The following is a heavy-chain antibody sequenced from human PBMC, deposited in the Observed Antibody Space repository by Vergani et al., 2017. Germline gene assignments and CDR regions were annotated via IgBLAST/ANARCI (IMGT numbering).Heavy chain of an antibody. V-gene: IGHV3-15*01. J-gene: IGHJ4*02. CDR1: GITFKNAW. CDR2: IRSKNDGGTA. D-gene: IGHD3-22*01. CDR3: AKGHMVTMIVVVITPFGD. Sequence: EVQVVESGGGLIKPGGSLRLSCVVSGITFKNAWINWVRQAPGKGLEWIGRIRSKNDGGTADYAAPLKGRFTISRDDSKDSAFLLVNNLKTEDTAVYYCAKGHMVTMIVVVITPFGDWGQGTLVTVSS.